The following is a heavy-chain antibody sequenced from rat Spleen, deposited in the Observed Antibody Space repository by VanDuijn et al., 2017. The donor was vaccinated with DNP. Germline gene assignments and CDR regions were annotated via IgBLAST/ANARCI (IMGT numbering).Heavy chain of an antibody. J-gene: IGHJ2*01. V-gene: IGHV5S11*01. Sequence: EVQLVESGGGLVQPGRSLKLSCAASGFTFSNYYMVWVRQAPTKGLEWVASISTGGGNTYYRDSVKGRFTISRDNAKSALYLQMDSLRSEETATYYCARSNNYYFDYWGQGVMVTVSS. CDR2: ISTGGGNT. D-gene: IGHD1-10*01. CDR3: ARSNNYYFDY. CDR1: GFTFSNYY.